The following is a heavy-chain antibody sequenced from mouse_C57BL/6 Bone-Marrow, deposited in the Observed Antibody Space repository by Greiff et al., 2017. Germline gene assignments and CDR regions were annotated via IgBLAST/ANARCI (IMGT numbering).Heavy chain of an antibody. CDR3: AIYYDYGASYWYFDV. V-gene: IGHV3-6*01. J-gene: IGHJ1*03. CDR2: ISYDGSN. D-gene: IGHD2-4*01. CDR1: GYSITSGYY. Sequence: EVKLQESGPGLVKPSQSLSLTCSVTGYSITSGYYWNWIRQFPGNKLEWMGYISYDGSNNYNPSLKNRISITRDTSKNQFFLKLNSVTTEDTATYYCAIYYDYGASYWYFDVWGTGTTVTVSS.